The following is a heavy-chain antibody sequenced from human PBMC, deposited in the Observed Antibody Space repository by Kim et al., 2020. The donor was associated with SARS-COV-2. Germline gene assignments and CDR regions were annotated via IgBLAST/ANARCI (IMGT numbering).Heavy chain of an antibody. J-gene: IGHJ1*01. Sequence: GGSLRLSCAASGFTFSSSALSWVRQAPGKGLEWVSTISVSGGTTYFVDFVKGRFTISSDNSKNTLYLQMNSLRADDTAVFYCAKVEAAAGTFHHWGQGTLVTVSS. CDR2: ISVSGGTT. D-gene: IGHD6-13*01. CDR3: AKVEAAAGTFHH. V-gene: IGHV3-23*01. CDR1: GFTFSSSA.